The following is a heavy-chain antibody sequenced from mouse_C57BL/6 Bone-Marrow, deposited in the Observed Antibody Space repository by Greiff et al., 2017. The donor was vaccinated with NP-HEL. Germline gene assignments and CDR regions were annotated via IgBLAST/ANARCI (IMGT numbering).Heavy chain of an antibody. Sequence: VKLMESGPELVKPGASVKMSCKASGYTFTDYVISWVKQRTGQGLEWIGEICPGSGSTYYNEKFKGKATLTADKSSNTAYMQLSSLTSEDSAVYFCARGGYGTFAYWGQGTLVTVSA. CDR1: GYTFTDYV. J-gene: IGHJ3*01. V-gene: IGHV1-77*01. CDR2: ICPGSGST. CDR3: ARGGYGTFAY. D-gene: IGHD1-1*01.